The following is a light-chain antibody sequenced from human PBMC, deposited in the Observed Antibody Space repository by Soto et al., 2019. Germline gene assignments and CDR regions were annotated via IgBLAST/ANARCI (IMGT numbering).Light chain of an antibody. CDR1: QDIGHY. CDR3: QQYERFYT. J-gene: IGKJ5*01. Sequence: DIQITQSPSSLSASVGDRVTITCQASQDIGHYLNWYQQKAGEARTLLIYDVSNLETGVPSRFSGGGSGTSFTFTISSLQPEDVATYFCQQYERFYTFGQGTRLEI. CDR2: DVS. V-gene: IGKV1-33*01.